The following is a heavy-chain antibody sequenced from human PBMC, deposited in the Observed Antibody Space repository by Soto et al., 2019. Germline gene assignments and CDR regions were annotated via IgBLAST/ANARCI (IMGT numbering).Heavy chain of an antibody. CDR1: GGSISSYY. CDR3: AVATYYDFWSGLRGGYYYGMDV. Sequence: SETLSLTCTVSGGSISSYYWSWIRQPPGKGLEWIGYIYYSGSTNYNPSLKSRVTISVDTSKNQFSLKLSSVTAADTAVYYCAVATYYDFWSGLRGGYYYGMDVWGQGTTVTVSS. D-gene: IGHD3-3*01. CDR2: IYYSGST. J-gene: IGHJ6*02. V-gene: IGHV4-59*01.